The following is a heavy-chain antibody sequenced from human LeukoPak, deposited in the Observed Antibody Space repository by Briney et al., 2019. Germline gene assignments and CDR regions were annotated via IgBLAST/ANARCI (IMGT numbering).Heavy chain of an antibody. CDR3: AMDRGY. CDR2: ISGSGGNT. D-gene: IGHD3-10*01. V-gene: IGHV3-23*01. J-gene: IGHJ4*02. CDR1: GFTFSTYA. Sequence: GGSLRLSCTASGFTFSTYAMNWVRQAPGKGLEWVSSISGSGGNTYYADSVKGRFTISRDNSRNTVYLQMNSLRAGDTAVYYCAMDRGYWGQGTLVTVFS.